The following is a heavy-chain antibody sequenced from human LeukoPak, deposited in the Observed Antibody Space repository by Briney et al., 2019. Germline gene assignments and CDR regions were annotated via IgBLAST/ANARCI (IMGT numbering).Heavy chain of an antibody. Sequence: GGSLRLSCAASGFTFRSYGMHWVRQAPGKGLEWVAVISYDGSNKYYADSVKGRFTNSRDNSKNTLYLQMNSLRAEDTAVYYCASELLGRAVAGSPFDYWGRGTLVTLSS. CDR1: GFTFRSYG. D-gene: IGHD6-19*01. V-gene: IGHV3-30*03. CDR2: ISYDGSNK. J-gene: IGHJ4*02. CDR3: ASELLGRAVAGSPFDY.